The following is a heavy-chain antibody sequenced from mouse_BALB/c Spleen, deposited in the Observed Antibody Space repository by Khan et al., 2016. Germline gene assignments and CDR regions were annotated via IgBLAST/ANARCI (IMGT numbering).Heavy chain of an antibody. J-gene: IGHJ2*01. CDR2: INPSTGYT. V-gene: IGHV1-7*01. CDR3: ARKGDYFDY. CDR1: GYTFTSYW. Sequence: QVQLQQSGAELAKPGASVKMSCKAPGYTFTSYWMHWVKQRPGQGLEWIGYINPSTGYTEYNQKFKDKATLTADKSSSTAYMQLSSLTSEDSAVDYCARKGDYFDYWGQGTTLTVSS.